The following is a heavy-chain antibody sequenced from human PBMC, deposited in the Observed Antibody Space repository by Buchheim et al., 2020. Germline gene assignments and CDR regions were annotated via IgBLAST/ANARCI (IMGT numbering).Heavy chain of an antibody. V-gene: IGHV5-10-1*03. CDR1: GYSFTNYW. J-gene: IGHJ4*02. CDR2: IDPSDSHI. D-gene: IGHD4-17*01. Sequence: EVKLVQSGAEVKQPGESLRISCKGSGYSFTNYWISWVRLMPGKGLEYMGRIDPSDSHINYSPSFQGHVTISVDKSISTAFLQWSSLKASDTGMYFCARLPPNHGDYSYLDYWGQG. CDR3: ARLPPNHGDYSYLDY.